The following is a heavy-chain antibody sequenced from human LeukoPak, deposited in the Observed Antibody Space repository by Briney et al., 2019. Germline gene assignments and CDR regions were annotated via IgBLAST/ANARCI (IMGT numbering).Heavy chain of an antibody. CDR2: IKQDGSEK. J-gene: IGHJ6*02. CDR1: AFTFSSYW. Sequence: AGGSLRLSCAASAFTFSSYWMSWVRQAPGKGLEWVANIKQDGSEKYYVDSVKGRFTISRDNAKNSLYLQMNSLRAEDTAVYYCARAYLGYDILTGYYGNYYYGMDVWGQGTTVTVSS. D-gene: IGHD3-9*01. V-gene: IGHV3-7*05. CDR3: ARAYLGYDILTGYYGNYYYGMDV.